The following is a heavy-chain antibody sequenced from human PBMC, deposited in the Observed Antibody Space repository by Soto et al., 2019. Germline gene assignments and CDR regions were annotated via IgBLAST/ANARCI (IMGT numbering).Heavy chain of an antibody. Sequence: GSLRLSCAASGITFSNAWMTWVRQAPGKGLEWVGRIKSITDGGTTGYAAPVKGRFTISRDDSKDTLYLQMNNLRTEDTAVYHCTTDSADIVVVPATFGMDVWGQGTTVTVSS. CDR2: IKSITDGGTT. CDR3: TTDSADIVVVPATFGMDV. CDR1: GITFSNAW. V-gene: IGHV3-15*01. D-gene: IGHD2-2*01. J-gene: IGHJ6*02.